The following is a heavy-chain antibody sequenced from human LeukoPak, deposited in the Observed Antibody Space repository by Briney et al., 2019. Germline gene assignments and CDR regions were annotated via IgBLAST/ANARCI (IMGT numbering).Heavy chain of an antibody. D-gene: IGHD2-2*01. CDR1: GFTFSSYG. J-gene: IGHJ6*02. V-gene: IGHV3-30*03. CDR3: ASPSSTPGMDV. Sequence: GRSLRLSCAASGFTFSSYGMHWVRQAPGKGLEWVAVISYDGSNKYYADPVKGRFTISRDNSKNTLYLQMNSLRAEDTAVYYCASPSSTPGMDVWGQGTTVTVSS. CDR2: ISYDGSNK.